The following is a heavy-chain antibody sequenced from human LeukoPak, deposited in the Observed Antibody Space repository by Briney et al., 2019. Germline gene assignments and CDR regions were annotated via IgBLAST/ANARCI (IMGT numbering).Heavy chain of an antibody. Sequence: GGSLRLSCAASGFTFSSYAMSWVRQAPGKGLEWVSAISGSGGSTYYADSVKGRFTISRDNSKNTLYLQMNSLRAEDTAVYYCAKVSGGRTVTTYAFDIWGQGTMVTVSS. CDR1: GFTFSSYA. J-gene: IGHJ3*02. CDR3: AKVSGGRTVTTYAFDI. V-gene: IGHV3-23*01. D-gene: IGHD4-17*01. CDR2: ISGSGGST.